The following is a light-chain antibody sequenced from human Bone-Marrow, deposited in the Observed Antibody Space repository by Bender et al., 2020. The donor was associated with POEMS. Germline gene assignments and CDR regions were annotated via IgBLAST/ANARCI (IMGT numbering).Light chain of an antibody. CDR3: LAWDSSGSQYV. CDR2: DVT. V-gene: IGLV2-14*03. J-gene: IGLJ1*01. CDR1: SSDIGAYNY. Sequence: QSALTQPASVSGSPGQSITISCTGSSSDIGAYNYVSWYQHHPGEAPKLLIYDVTNRPSGISDRFSGSKSGNTASLTISGLQAEDEADYYCLAWDSSGSQYVFGTGTKVTVL.